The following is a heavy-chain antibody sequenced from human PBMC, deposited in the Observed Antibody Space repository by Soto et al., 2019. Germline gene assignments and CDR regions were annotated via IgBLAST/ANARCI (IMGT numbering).Heavy chain of an antibody. J-gene: IGHJ6*02. CDR2: IIPIFGTA. D-gene: IGHD2-2*01. Sequence: ASVKVSCKASGGTFSSYAISWVRQAPGQGLEWMGGIIPIFGTANYAQKFQGRVTITADESTSTAYMELSSLRSEDTAVYYCARDPAWVPAAISFPSYGMDVWGQGTTVTRLL. V-gene: IGHV1-69*13. CDR3: ARDPAWVPAAISFPSYGMDV. CDR1: GGTFSSYA.